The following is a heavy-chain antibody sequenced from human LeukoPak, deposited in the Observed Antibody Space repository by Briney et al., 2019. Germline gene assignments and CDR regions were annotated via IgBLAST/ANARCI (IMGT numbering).Heavy chain of an antibody. J-gene: IGHJ6*03. CDR1: GGSISIYY. CDR2: IYTSGST. D-gene: IGHD3-10*01. Sequence: SGTLSLTCTVSGGSISIYYWSWIRQPAGKGLDWIGRIYTSGSTNYNPSLKSRVTISVDKSKNQFSLKLSSVTAADTAVYYCARDLIYGSGSKEYYYYYMDVWGKGTTVTVSS. V-gene: IGHV4-4*07. CDR3: ARDLIYGSGSKEYYYYYMDV.